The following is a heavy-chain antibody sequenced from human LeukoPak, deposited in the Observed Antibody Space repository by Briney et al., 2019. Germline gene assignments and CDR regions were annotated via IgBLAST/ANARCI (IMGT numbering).Heavy chain of an antibody. V-gene: IGHV3-30*18. CDR3: AKDNGIAAAGWFDP. D-gene: IGHD6-13*01. J-gene: IGHJ5*02. CDR2: ISYDGSNK. Sequence: GGSLRLSCAASGFTFSSYGMHWVRQAPGKGLEWVAVISYDGSNKYYADSVKGRFTISRDNSKNTLYLQVNSLRAEDTAVYYCAKDNGIAAAGWFDPWGQGTLVTVSS. CDR1: GFTFSSYG.